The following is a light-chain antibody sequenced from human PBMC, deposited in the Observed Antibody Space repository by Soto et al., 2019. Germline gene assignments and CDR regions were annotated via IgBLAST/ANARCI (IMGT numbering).Light chain of an antibody. Sequence: EIVLTQSPGTLSLSPGERATLSCRARQSFSSRYLAWYQQKPGQAPRLLIYGASSRATGIPDRFSGSGSGTDFTLTISRLEPEDFAVYYCQQYGSSPFTFGPRTKVDIK. J-gene: IGKJ3*01. CDR1: QSFSSRY. CDR2: GAS. CDR3: QQYGSSPFT. V-gene: IGKV3-20*01.